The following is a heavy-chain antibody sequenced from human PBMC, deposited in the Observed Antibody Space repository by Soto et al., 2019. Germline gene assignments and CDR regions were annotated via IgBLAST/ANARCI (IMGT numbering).Heavy chain of an antibody. V-gene: IGHV1-18*01. J-gene: IGHJ4*02. CDR2: ISAYNGNT. CDR3: ARAGSEDDY. CDR1: SCDG. Sequence: SCDGMGWVRQAPGQGLEWMGWISAYNGNTNYAQKLQGRVTMTTDTSTSTAYMELRSLRSDVSAAYYCARAGSEDDYSGQGTLVTVSS.